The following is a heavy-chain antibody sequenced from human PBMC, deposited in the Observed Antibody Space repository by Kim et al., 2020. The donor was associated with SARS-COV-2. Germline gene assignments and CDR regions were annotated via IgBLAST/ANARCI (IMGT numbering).Heavy chain of an antibody. CDR3: ATSIVVVPPGYYYGMDV. Sequence: ASVKVSCKASGYTFTSYAMNWVRQAPGQGLEWMGWINTNTGNPTYAQGFTGRFVFSLDTSVSTAYLQISSLKAEDTAVYYCATSIVVVPPGYYYGMDVWGQGTTVTVSS. D-gene: IGHD2-2*01. J-gene: IGHJ6*02. CDR2: INTNTGNP. V-gene: IGHV7-4-1*02. CDR1: GYTFTSYA.